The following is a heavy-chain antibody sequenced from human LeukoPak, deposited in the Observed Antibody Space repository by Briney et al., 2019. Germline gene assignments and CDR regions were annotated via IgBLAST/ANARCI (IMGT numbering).Heavy chain of an antibody. CDR3: AREAAAAGKVLDP. CDR2: IWYDGSNK. D-gene: IGHD6-13*01. CDR1: GFXFSSYG. J-gene: IGHJ5*02. Sequence: GGSLRLSCAASGFXFSSYGIHWVRQSPGKGLEWVAHIWYDGSNKYYADTVKGRCTISRDNSKNTLYLQMNSLRAEDTAVYYCAREAAAAGKVLDPWGQGTLVTVSS. V-gene: IGHV3-33*01.